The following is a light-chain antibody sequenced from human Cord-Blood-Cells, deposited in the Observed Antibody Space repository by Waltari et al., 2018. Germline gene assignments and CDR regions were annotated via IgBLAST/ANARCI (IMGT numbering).Light chain of an antibody. CDR1: QSVLYSSNNKNY. CDR2: WAS. CDR3: QQYYSTPYT. Sequence: DIVMTQSPDSLAVSLGERATINCKSSQSVLYSSNNKNYLAWYQQQPGQPPKLLIYWASTRESGVPDQFSGSGSVTDFTLTISSLQAEDVAVYYCQQYYSTPYTFGQGTKLEIK. V-gene: IGKV4-1*01. J-gene: IGKJ2*01.